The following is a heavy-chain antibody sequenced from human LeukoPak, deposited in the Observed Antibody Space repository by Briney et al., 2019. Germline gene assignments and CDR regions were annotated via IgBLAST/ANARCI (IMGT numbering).Heavy chain of an antibody. D-gene: IGHD6-19*01. J-gene: IGHJ5*02. V-gene: IGHV3-23*01. Sequence: GGSLRLSCAASGFTFSSYAMSWVRQAPGKGLEWVSAISGGGASTYYADSAKGRFTISRDNSKNTLYLQMNSLRAEDTAVYYCAKSRDGSGWYWFDPWGQGTLVTVSS. CDR2: ISGGGAST. CDR1: GFTFSSYA. CDR3: AKSRDGSGWYWFDP.